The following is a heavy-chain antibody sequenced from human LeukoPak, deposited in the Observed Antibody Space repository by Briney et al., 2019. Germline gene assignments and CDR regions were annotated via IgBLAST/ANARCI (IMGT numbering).Heavy chain of an antibody. D-gene: IGHD3-10*02. CDR2: INWRSDEI. V-gene: IGHV3-9*01. J-gene: IGHJ6*04. CDR3: AELGITMIGGV. Sequence: GGSLRLSCSASGFTFDNYAMHWVRQAPLKGLEWVASINWRSDEIGYADSVKGRFTISRDNAKNSLYLQMNSLRAEDTAVYYCAELGITMIGGVWGKGTTVTISS. CDR1: GFTFDNYA.